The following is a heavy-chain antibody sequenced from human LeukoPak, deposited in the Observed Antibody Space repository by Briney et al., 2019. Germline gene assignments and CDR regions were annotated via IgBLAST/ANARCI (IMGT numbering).Heavy chain of an antibody. Sequence: SETLSLTCTVSGGSISSYYWSWIRQPPGKGLEWIGYIYYSGSTNYNPSLESRVTISVDTSENQFSLKLSSVTAADTAVYYCARQYYDILTGYYSFDYWGQGTLVTVSS. CDR3: ARQYYDILTGYYSFDY. D-gene: IGHD3-9*01. V-gene: IGHV4-59*08. CDR1: GGSISSYY. CDR2: IYYSGST. J-gene: IGHJ4*02.